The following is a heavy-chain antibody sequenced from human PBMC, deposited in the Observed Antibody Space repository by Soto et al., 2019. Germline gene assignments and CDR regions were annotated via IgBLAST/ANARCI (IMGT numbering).Heavy chain of an antibody. CDR2: IYHSGST. D-gene: IGHD5-12*01. V-gene: IGHV4-30-2*01. J-gene: IGHJ4*02. Sequence: QLQLQESGSGLVKPSQTLSLTCAVSGGSISSGGYSWSWIRQPPGKGLEWIGYIYHSGSTYYNPSLKSRVTIPVDRSKNQCSLKLSSVTAAATAVYYCAAGGGLPRYYWGQGTLVTVSS. CDR3: AAGGGLPRYY. CDR1: GGSISSGGYS.